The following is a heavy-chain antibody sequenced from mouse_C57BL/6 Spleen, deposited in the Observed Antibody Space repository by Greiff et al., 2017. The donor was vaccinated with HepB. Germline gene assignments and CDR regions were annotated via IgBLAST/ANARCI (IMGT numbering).Heavy chain of an antibody. D-gene: IGHD1-1*01. J-gene: IGHJ3*01. CDR2: IWSGGST. V-gene: IGHV2-2*01. CDR3: ASDYHGGFAY. Sequence: QVQLQQSGPGLVQPSQSLSITCTVSGFSLTSYGVHWVRQSPGKGLEWLGVIWSGGSTDYNAAFISRLSISKDNSKSQVFFKMNSLQADDTAIYYCASDYHGGFAYWGQGTLVTVSA. CDR1: GFSLTSYG.